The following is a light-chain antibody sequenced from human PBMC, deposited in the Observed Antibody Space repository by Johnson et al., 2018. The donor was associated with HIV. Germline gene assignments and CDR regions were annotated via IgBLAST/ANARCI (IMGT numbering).Light chain of an antibody. CDR1: SSNIGYHY. Sequence: QSVLTQPPSVSAAPGQKVTISCSGSSSNIGYHYVSWYQELPGTAPKLLIYENNKRPSGIPDRFSGSKSGTSATLGITGLQTGDEADYYCGTWDSSLSAYVFVTGSKVTGL. CDR2: ENN. V-gene: IGLV1-51*02. J-gene: IGLJ1*01. CDR3: GTWDSSLSAYV.